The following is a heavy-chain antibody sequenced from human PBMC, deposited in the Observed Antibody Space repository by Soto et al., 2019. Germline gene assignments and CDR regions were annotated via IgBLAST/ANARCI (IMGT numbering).Heavy chain of an antibody. V-gene: IGHV4-59*01. CDR1: GGYISSYY. CDR2: IYYSGST. CDR3: ARAFGSTMPSLF. Sequence: PSETVSLTCTVSGGYISSYYWTWIRQPPGKGLEWIGYIYYSGSTNYNPSLKSRVTMSIDTSKNQFSLKLSSVTAADTAVYYCARAFGSTMPSLFWGQGTLVTVSS. J-gene: IGHJ4*02. D-gene: IGHD2-2*01.